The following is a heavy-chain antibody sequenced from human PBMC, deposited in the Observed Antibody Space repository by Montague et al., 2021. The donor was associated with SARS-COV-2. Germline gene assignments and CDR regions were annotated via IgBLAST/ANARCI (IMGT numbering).Heavy chain of an antibody. V-gene: IGHV3-53*04. Sequence: SLRLSCAASGFIVSGNYMSWVRQAPGKGLDWVSVIYTGGTTFYAGSVKGRFTISRHNADNTLYLQMNSLRDDDTAVYYCAAGIGNNALACWGQETLVTVSS. D-gene: IGHD1-14*01. J-gene: IGHJ4*02. CDR1: GFIVSGNY. CDR2: IYTGGTT. CDR3: AAGIGNNALAC.